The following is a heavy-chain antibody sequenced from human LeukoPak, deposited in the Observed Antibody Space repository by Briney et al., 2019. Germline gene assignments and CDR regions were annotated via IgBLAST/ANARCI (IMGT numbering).Heavy chain of an antibody. Sequence: GGSLRLPCAASGFTFSSYSMNWVRQAPGKGLEWVSSISSSSSYIYYADSVKGRFTISRDNAKNSLYLQMNSLRAEDTAVYYCAIGPYSYGYEDYWGQGTLVTVSS. CDR2: ISSSSSYI. CDR1: GFTFSSYS. CDR3: AIGPYSYGYEDY. V-gene: IGHV3-21*01. D-gene: IGHD5-18*01. J-gene: IGHJ4*02.